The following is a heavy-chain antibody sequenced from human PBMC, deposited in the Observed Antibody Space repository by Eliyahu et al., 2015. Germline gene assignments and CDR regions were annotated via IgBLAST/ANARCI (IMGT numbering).Heavy chain of an antibody. J-gene: IGHJ4*02. Sequence: QLQLQESGPGLVKPSETXSLXCTVXGGSISSSXYYWGWIRXPPGKGLEWIGSIYYSGSTYYNPSLKSRVTISVDTSKNQFSLKLSSVTAADTAVYYCARHTIAGYSSGWYWGQGTLVTVSS. CDR3: ARHTIAGYSSGWY. D-gene: IGHD6-19*01. CDR2: IYYSGST. V-gene: IGHV4-39*01. CDR1: GGSISSSXYY.